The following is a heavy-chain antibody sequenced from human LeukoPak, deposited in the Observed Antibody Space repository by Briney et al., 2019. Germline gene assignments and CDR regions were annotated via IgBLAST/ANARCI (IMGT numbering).Heavy chain of an antibody. Sequence: SETLSLTCTVSGGSISSYYWSWIRQPPGKGLEWIGYIYYSGSTNYNPSLKSRVTISVDTSKNQFSLKLSAVTAADTAVYYCARHQWYRRMTYYYYGMDVWGQGTTVTVSS. V-gene: IGHV4-59*08. CDR2: IYYSGST. CDR3: ARHQWYRRMTYYYYGMDV. D-gene: IGHD2-15*01. CDR1: GGSISSYY. J-gene: IGHJ6*02.